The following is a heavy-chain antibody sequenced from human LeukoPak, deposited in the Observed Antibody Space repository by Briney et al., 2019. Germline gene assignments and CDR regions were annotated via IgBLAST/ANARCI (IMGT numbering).Heavy chain of an antibody. CDR3: ARDALGDYGGNRRFDY. D-gene: IGHD4/OR15-4a*01. J-gene: IGHJ4*02. Sequence: GASVKVSCKAFGYTFTSYYLHWVRQAPGQGLEWMGIINPSGYSTNYAQKFQGRVTVTTDTSTSTVYMELSSLKSDDTAVYYCARDALGDYGGNRRFDYWGQGTLVTVSS. V-gene: IGHV1-46*01. CDR2: INPSGYST. CDR1: GYTFTSYY.